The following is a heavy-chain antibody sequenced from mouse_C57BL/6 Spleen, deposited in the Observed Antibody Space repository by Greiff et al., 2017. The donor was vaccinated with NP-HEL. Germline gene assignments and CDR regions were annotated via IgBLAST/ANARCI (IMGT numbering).Heavy chain of an antibody. V-gene: IGHV14-1*01. D-gene: IGHD1-1*01. CDR1: GFTFKDYY. CDR2: IDPEDGDT. CDR3: TTGPLITTVVAPRRYFDV. Sequence: VQLQQSGAELVRPGASVKLSCTASGFTFKDYYMHWVRQRPEQGLEWIGRIDPEDGDTEYAPKFQGKATMTADTSSNTAYLQLSSLTSEDTAVYYFTTGPLITTVVAPRRYFDVWGTGTTVTVSS. J-gene: IGHJ1*03.